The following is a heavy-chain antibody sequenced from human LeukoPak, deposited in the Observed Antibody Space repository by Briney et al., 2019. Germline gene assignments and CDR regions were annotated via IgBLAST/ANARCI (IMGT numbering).Heavy chain of an antibody. D-gene: IGHD2-2*01. V-gene: IGHV3-23*01. Sequence: GGSLRLSCVASGFTFSSHGMNWVRQAPGKGLEWVSGIIPSGHTTYYADSVRGRFTISRDNSRNTVYLQMNSLRAEDTAVYYCAKGLGYCSSTSCYDDYWGQGTLVTVSS. CDR3: AKGLGYCSSTSCYDDY. CDR1: GFTFSSHG. J-gene: IGHJ4*02. CDR2: IIPSGHTT.